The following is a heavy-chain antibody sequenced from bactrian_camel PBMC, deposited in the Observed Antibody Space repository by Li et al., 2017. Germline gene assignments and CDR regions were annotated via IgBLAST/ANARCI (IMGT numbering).Heavy chain of an antibody. CDR1: AFTAAAAGFTYSSAC. D-gene: IGHD2*01. CDR2: IASDGTT. Sequence: HVQLVESGGGSVQARGSLRLSCDASAFTAAAAGFTYSSACMVWFRLAPGKEREVVAFIASDGTTTYADSVKGRFTISQDMAEKVLCLQMNSLQPEDTSMYYCAAGDRYRGNACNTEAQSYRYWGQGTQVTVS. CDR3: AAGDRYRGNACNTEAQSYRY. J-gene: IGHJ4*01. V-gene: IGHV3S53*01.